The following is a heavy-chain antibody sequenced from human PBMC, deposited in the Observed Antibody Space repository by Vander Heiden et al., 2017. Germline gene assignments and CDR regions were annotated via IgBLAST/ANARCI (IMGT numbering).Heavy chain of an antibody. J-gene: IGHJ3*02. V-gene: IGHV3-23*01. CDR3: AKDLSGSYPGDDAFDI. CDR2: SVRLGCT. D-gene: IGHD1-26*01. Sequence: SVRLGCTYYADSVKGRFTISRDNYKNTLYLQMNSLRAGDTAVYYCAKDLSGSYPGDDAFDIWGQGTMVTVSS.